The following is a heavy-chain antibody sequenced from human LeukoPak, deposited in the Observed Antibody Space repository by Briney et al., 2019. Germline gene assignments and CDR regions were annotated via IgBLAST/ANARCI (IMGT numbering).Heavy chain of an antibody. CDR1: GFTFSSYG. V-gene: IGHV3-30*02. Sequence: GGSLRLSCAASGFTFSSYGMHWVRQAPGKGLEWVAFIRYDGSNKYYADSVKGRFTISRDDAKNTLYLQMNSLRAEDTAVYYCVRGGESTWSWGQGTLVTVSS. D-gene: IGHD2-15*01. CDR3: VRGGESTWS. J-gene: IGHJ5*02. CDR2: IRYDGSNK.